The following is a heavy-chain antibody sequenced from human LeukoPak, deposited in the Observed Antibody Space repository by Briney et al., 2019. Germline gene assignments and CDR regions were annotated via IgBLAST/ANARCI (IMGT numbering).Heavy chain of an antibody. CDR1: GYTFTSYG. CDR2: ISAYNGNT. J-gene: IGHJ6*03. CDR3: ARDASPQWLVGPFYYYMDV. Sequence: ASVKVSCKASGYTFTSYGISWVRQAPGQGLEWMGWISAYNGNTNYAQKLQGRVTMTTDTSTSTAYMELRSLRSDDTAVYYCARDASPQWLVGPFYYYMDVWGKGTTVTVSS. D-gene: IGHD6-19*01. V-gene: IGHV1-18*01.